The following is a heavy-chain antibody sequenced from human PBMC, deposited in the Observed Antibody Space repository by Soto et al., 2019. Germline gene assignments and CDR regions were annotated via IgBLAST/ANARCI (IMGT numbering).Heavy chain of an antibody. CDR2: INSDGSST. CDR1: GFTFSSYW. D-gene: IGHD2-15*01. J-gene: IGHJ4*02. CDR3: ARPPFAGYCSGGSCYPGDYFDY. V-gene: IGHV3-74*01. Sequence: EVQLVESGGGLVQPGGSLRLSCAASGFTFSSYWMHWVRQAPGKGLVWVSRINSDGSSTSYAASVKGRFTISRDNAKNTLYLPMNSPGAVDTAVYYCARPPFAGYCSGGSCYPGDYFDYWGQGTLVTVSS.